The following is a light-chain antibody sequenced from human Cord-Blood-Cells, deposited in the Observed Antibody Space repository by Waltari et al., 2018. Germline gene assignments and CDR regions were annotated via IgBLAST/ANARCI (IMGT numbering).Light chain of an antibody. Sequence: QSALTQPTSVSGSPGQSITIYFTGTSSDVGGYNYVSWYQQHQGKAPKLMIYDVSNRPSGVSNRFSGSKSGNTASLTISGLQAEDEADYYCSSYTSSSTLVFGGGTKLTVL. V-gene: IGLV2-14*01. CDR2: DVS. CDR3: SSYTSSSTLV. J-gene: IGLJ2*01. CDR1: SSDVGGYNY.